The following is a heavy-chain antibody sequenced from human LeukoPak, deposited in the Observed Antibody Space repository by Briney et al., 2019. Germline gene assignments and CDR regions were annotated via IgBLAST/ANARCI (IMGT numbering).Heavy chain of an antibody. D-gene: IGHD1-26*01. Sequence: SETLSLTCTVSGGSISNYYWSWIRQPAGKGLEWIGRFYASDSTNYNPSLKSRVTMSVDTSKNQFSLELKSVIAADTAVYYCARGSGSYKLDYWGQGTLVTVSS. CDR1: GGSISNYY. CDR3: ARGSGSYKLDY. J-gene: IGHJ4*02. CDR2: FYASDST. V-gene: IGHV4-4*07.